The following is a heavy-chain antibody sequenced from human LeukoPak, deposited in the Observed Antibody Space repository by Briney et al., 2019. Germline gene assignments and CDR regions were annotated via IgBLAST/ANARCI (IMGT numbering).Heavy chain of an antibody. J-gene: IGHJ4*02. Sequence: SETLSLTCTVSGASIRSYYWSWIRQAPGKGLEWAGFISYSGYTSYSPSLKSRVAISVDTSKSQFSLRLTSMTAADTAIYYCARGRNDNGGMFFDSWAQGTLVTVSS. V-gene: IGHV4-59*01. CDR2: ISYSGYT. CDR1: GASIRSYY. D-gene: IGHD4-23*01. CDR3: ARGRNDNGGMFFDS.